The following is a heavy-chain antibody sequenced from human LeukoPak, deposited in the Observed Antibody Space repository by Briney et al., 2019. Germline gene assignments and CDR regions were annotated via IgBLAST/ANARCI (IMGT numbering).Heavy chain of an antibody. Sequence: SETLSLTCAVYGGSFSGYYWSWIRQPPGKGPEWIGEINHSGSTNYNPSLKSRVTISVDTSKNQFSLKLSSVTAADTAVYYCARGLLGDYWGQGTLVTVSS. CDR1: GGSFSGYY. D-gene: IGHD1-26*01. V-gene: IGHV4-34*01. CDR2: INHSGST. J-gene: IGHJ4*02. CDR3: ARGLLGDY.